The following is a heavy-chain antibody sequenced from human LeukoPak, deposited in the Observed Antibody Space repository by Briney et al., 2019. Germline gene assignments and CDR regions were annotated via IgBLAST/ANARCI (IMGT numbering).Heavy chain of an antibody. V-gene: IGHV3-7*01. J-gene: IGHJ3*02. CDR3: ARDPYYYDSSALPEAFDI. D-gene: IGHD3-22*01. Sequence: PGGSLRLSCAASGFTFSSYWMSWVRQAPGKGLEWVANIKQDGSEKYYVDSVKGRFTISRDNAKNSLYLQMNSLRAEDTAVYYCARDPYYYDSSALPEAFDIWGQGTMVTVSS. CDR1: GFTFSSYW. CDR2: IKQDGSEK.